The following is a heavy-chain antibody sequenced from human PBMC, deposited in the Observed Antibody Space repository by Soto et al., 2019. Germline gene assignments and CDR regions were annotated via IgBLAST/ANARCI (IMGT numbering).Heavy chain of an antibody. Sequence: KPSETLSLTCTVSGGSISSYYWSWIRQPAGKGLEWIGRIYTSGSTNYNPSLKSRVTMSVDTSKNQFSLKLSSVTAADTAVYYCARVSGRKSLTGMYNWCDPFGQGTLITFSS. J-gene: IGHJ5*02. V-gene: IGHV4-4*07. CDR1: GGSISSYY. CDR3: ARVSGRKSLTGMYNWCDP. CDR2: IYTSGST. D-gene: IGHD3-9*01.